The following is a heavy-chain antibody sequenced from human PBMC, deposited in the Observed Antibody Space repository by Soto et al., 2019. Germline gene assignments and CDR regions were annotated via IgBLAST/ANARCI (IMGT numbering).Heavy chain of an antibody. V-gene: IGHV4-59*01. J-gene: IGHJ4*02. Sequence: AETLSLTCSVSGCSIMGSYWSWIRQSPGKGLEWLGYVYYTGSTNYSPSLRSRVSISVDTSKNEFSLRLSSVTAADTAVYFCARSVAVPGAHIDYWGQGTQVTVSS. CDR2: VYYTGST. CDR3: ARSVAVPGAHIDY. CDR1: GCSIMGSY. D-gene: IGHD6-19*01.